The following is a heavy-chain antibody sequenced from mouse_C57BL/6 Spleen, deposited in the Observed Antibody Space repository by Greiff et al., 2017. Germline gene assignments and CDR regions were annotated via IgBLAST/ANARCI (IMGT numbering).Heavy chain of an antibody. CDR1: GFTFSDYG. V-gene: IGHV5-17*01. CDR3: ARSGYYGNYGYFDV. J-gene: IGHJ1*03. CDR2: ISSGSSTI. D-gene: IGHD2-1*01. Sequence: EVQLVESGGGLVKPGGSLKLSCAASGFTFSDYGMHWVRQAPEKGLEWVAYISSGSSTIYYADTVKGRFTISRDNAKNTLFLQMTSLRSEDTAMYYCARSGYYGNYGYFDVWGTGTTVTVSS.